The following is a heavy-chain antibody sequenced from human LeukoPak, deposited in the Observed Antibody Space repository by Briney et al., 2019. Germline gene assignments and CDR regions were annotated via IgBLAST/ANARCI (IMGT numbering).Heavy chain of an antibody. J-gene: IGHJ4*02. CDR1: GGSVISGSYH. CDR3: ARDPGGSAKFDF. V-gene: IGHV4-61*01. D-gene: IGHD3-10*01. Sequence: SETPSLTCTVSGGSVISGSYHWSWIRQPPGKGLEWIGYIYYSGSTNYNSSLKSRVTISVDTSKNQFSLKLSSVTAADTAVYYCARDPGGSAKFDFWGQGTLVTVSS. CDR2: IYYSGST.